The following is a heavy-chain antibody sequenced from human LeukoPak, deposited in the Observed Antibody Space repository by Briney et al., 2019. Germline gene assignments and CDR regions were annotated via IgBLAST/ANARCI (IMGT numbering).Heavy chain of an antibody. Sequence: EASVKVSCKASGGTFSSYAISWVRQAPGQGLEWMGRIIPILGIANYAQKFQGRVTITADKSTSTAYMELSSLRSEDTAVYYCARGLMVYAQNWFDPWGQGTLVTVSS. D-gene: IGHD2-8*01. CDR1: GGTFSSYA. CDR3: ARGLMVYAQNWFDP. J-gene: IGHJ5*02. CDR2: IIPILGIA. V-gene: IGHV1-69*04.